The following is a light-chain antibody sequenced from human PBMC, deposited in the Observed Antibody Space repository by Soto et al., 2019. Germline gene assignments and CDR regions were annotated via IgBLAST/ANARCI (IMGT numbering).Light chain of an antibody. Sequence: NIQMTQSPSAMSASVGDRVTITCRARQGISNYLAWFQQKPGKVPKHLIYDASSLQSGVPSRFSGSGSGTEFTLTISRLQPEDFATYYRLQHNSYPQTFRQGTKLAIK. J-gene: IGKJ2*01. CDR2: DAS. CDR3: LQHNSYPQT. CDR1: QGISNY. V-gene: IGKV1D-17*01.